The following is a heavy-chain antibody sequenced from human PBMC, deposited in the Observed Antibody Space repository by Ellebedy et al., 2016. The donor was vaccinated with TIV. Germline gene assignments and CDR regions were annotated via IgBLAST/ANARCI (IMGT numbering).Heavy chain of an antibody. D-gene: IGHD6-13*01. V-gene: IGHV3-11*01. J-gene: IGHJ4*02. CDR2: ISYSGDLM. Sequence: PGGSLRLSCAASGFTFTGYYMSWFRQAPGKGPEWVSYISYSGDLMYYADSVKGRFTTSRDNAENSVYLQMNSLRAEDTAVYYCARLGVIAAAGASDYWGQGTLVIVSS. CDR3: ARLGVIAAAGASDY. CDR1: GFTFTGYY.